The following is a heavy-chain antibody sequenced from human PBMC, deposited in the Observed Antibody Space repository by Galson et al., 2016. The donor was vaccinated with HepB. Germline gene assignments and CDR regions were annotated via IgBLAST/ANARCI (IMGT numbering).Heavy chain of an antibody. Sequence: SLRLSCAASGFSFSTWNMNWVRQAPGKRPEWISNINVGSSSIYYADSVKGRFTISRDNATNSLYLQMNSLRDEDTAMYHCVRGRLGSWGQGTLVTVSS. CDR3: VRGRLGS. V-gene: IGHV3-48*02. D-gene: IGHD6-19*01. CDR2: INVGSSSI. CDR1: GFSFSTWN. J-gene: IGHJ5*02.